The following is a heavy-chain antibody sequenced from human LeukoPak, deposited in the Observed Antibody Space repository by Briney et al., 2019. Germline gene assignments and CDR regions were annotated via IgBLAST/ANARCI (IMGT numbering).Heavy chain of an antibody. Sequence: GGSLRLSCAASGFTFRSYSMNWVRQAPGKGLEWVSLIIASSGATFYADSVKGRFTISRDNSKNTLYMQMNSLRAEDTALYYCAKGGYDYVEMGYFDYWGQGTLVTVSS. CDR1: GFTFRSYS. CDR3: AKGGYDYVEMGYFDY. CDR2: IIASSGAT. D-gene: IGHD5-12*01. V-gene: IGHV3-23*01. J-gene: IGHJ4*02.